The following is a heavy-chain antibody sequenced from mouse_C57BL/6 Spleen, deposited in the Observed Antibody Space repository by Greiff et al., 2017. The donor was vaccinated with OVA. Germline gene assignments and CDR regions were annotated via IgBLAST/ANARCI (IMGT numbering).Heavy chain of an antibody. D-gene: IGHD1-1*01. CDR1: GYAFSSSW. CDR2: IYPGDGDT. Sequence: QVQLQQSGPELVKPGASVKISCKASGYAFSSSWMNWVKQRPGKGLEWIGRIYPGDGDTNYNGKFKGKATLTADKSSSTAYMQLSSLTSEDSAVYFCAVIYYYGSGDYWGQGTTLTVSS. V-gene: IGHV1-82*01. CDR3: AVIYYYGSGDY. J-gene: IGHJ2*01.